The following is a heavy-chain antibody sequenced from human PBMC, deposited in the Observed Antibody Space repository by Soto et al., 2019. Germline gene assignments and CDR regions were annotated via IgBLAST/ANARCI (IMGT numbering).Heavy chain of an antibody. V-gene: IGHV1-18*01. J-gene: IGHJ6*02. Sequence: ASVKVSCKASGYTFTDSAVNWVRQAPGQRLEWMGWISGYNGDTNYAQRFQGRVTMTIDTSTSTAYMELRSLTSDDTAVYYCAKNGQPPYYYYGMDVWGQGTSVTVSS. CDR1: GYTFTDSA. CDR3: AKNGQPPYYYYGMDV. D-gene: IGHD2-8*01. CDR2: ISGYNGDT.